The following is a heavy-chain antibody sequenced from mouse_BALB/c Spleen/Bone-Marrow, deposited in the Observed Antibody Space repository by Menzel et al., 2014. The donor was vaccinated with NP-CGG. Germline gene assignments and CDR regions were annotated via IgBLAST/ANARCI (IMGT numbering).Heavy chain of an antibody. Sequence: EVMLVESGGGLVQPGESLKLSCESNDFEFPSHDMSWVRKTPEKRLELVAAFNSDGGSTYHPDTMERRFIISRDNTKKTLYLQMSSLRSEDTALYYCARHHYGRAWFTYWGQGTLVTVSA. V-gene: IGHV5-2*01. CDR1: DFEFPSHD. CDR2: FNSDGGST. CDR3: ARHHYGRAWFTY. J-gene: IGHJ3*01. D-gene: IGHD1-1*01.